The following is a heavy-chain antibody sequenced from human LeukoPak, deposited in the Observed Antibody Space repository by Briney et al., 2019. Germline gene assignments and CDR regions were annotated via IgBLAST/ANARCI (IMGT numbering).Heavy chain of an antibody. CDR3: AREYCSGGRCQYYFDY. Sequence: PGGSLRLSCAASGFTFSSYAMHWVRQAPGKGLEYVSGISSDGGSPFHVNSVKGRFTISRDNSKDTLYLQMGSLRAEAMAVYYCAREYCSGGRCQYYFDYWGQGTLVTVSS. D-gene: IGHD2-15*01. J-gene: IGHJ4*02. CDR1: GFTFSSYA. V-gene: IGHV3-64*01. CDR2: ISSDGGSP.